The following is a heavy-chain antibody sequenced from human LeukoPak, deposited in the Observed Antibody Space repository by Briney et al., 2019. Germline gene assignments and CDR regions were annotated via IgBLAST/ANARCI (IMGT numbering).Heavy chain of an antibody. J-gene: IGHJ2*01. V-gene: IGHV4-61*01. Sequence: PSETLSLTCTVSGGSVSSGSYYWSWIRQPPGKGLEWIGYIYYSGSTNYNPSLKSRVTISVDTSKNQFSLKLSSVTAADTAVYYRARDRRSSWGRYFDLWGRGTLVTVSS. CDR3: ARDRRSSWGRYFDL. CDR2: IYYSGST. D-gene: IGHD6-13*01. CDR1: GGSVSSGSYY.